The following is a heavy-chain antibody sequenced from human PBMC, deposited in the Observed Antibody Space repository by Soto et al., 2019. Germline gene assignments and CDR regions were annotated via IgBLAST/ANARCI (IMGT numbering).Heavy chain of an antibody. CDR2: IYYSGST. CDR3: ARGDDYGDYYFDY. D-gene: IGHD4-17*01. J-gene: IGHJ4*02. CDR1: GGSISSYY. Sequence: SETLSLTCTVSGGSISSYYWSWIRQPPGQGKEWNGYIYYSGSTNYNPSLKSRVTISVDMSKNQFSLKLSFVTAADSAVYYCARGDDYGDYYFDYWGQGTLVTVSS. V-gene: IGHV4-59*01.